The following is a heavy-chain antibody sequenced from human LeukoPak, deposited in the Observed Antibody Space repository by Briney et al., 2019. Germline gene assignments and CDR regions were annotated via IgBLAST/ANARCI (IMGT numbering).Heavy chain of an antibody. V-gene: IGHV1-2*02. CDR3: ARDPRRFYYYYGMDV. D-gene: IGHD1-14*01. CDR1: GYXFTGYY. Sequence: ASVKVSCKASGYXFTGYYIHWVRQAPGQGLEWMGWINPNSGGTNYAQKFQGRVTMTRDTSISTAYMELSRLRSDDTAVYYCARDPRRFYYYYGMDVWGQGTTVTVSS. CDR2: INPNSGGT. J-gene: IGHJ6*02.